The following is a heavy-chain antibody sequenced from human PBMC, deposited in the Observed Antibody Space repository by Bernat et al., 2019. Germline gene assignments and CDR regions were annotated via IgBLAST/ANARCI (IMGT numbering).Heavy chain of an antibody. Sequence: EVQLVESGGGLVQPGGSLRLSCAASGFTVSSNYMSWVRQAPGKGLEWVSVIYSGGSTYYADSVKGRFTISRDNSKNTLYLQMNSLRAEDTAVYYCARTGQERQGVDYFDYWGQGTLVTVSS. J-gene: IGHJ4*02. V-gene: IGHV3-66*01. CDR1: GFTVSSNY. D-gene: IGHD1-1*01. CDR2: IYSGGST. CDR3: ARTGQERQGVDYFDY.